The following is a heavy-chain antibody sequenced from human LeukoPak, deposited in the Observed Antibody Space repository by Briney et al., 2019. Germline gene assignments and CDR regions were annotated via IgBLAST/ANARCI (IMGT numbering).Heavy chain of an antibody. Sequence: GRSLRLSCAASGFTFSSYAMHWVRQAPGKGLEWVAVISYDGSNKYYADSVKGRFTISRDNSKNTLYLQMNSLRAEDTAVYYCARGRRQQLADRFDYWGQGTLVTVSS. CDR1: GFTFSSYA. V-gene: IGHV3-30-3*01. J-gene: IGHJ4*02. CDR3: ARGRRQQLADRFDY. CDR2: ISYDGSNK. D-gene: IGHD6-13*01.